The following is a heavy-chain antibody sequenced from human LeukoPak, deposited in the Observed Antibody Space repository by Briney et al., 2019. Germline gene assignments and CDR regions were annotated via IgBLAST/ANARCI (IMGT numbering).Heavy chain of an antibody. CDR2: INHSGST. CDR1: GGSFSAYY. V-gene: IGHV4-34*01. Sequence: PSETLSLTCAVYGGSFSAYYWSWIRQPPGKGLEWIGEINHSGSTNYNPSLKSRVTISVDTSKNQFSLKLSSVTAADTAVYYCARVHDDNGWIDYWGQGTLVTVSS. J-gene: IGHJ4*02. CDR3: ARVHDDNGWIDY. D-gene: IGHD2-8*01.